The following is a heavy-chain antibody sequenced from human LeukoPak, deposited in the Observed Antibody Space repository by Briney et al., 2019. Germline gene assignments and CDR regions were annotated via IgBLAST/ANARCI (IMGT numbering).Heavy chain of an antibody. V-gene: IGHV3-33*01. Sequence: GGSLRLSCAASGFTFSSYGMHWVRLAPGKGLEWVAVIWYDGSNKYYADSVKGRFTISRDNSKNTLYLQMNSLRAEDTAVYYCAREKYYYDSSGYSEFDYWGQGTLVTVSS. CDR2: IWYDGSNK. CDR1: GFTFSSYG. D-gene: IGHD3-22*01. CDR3: AREKYYYDSSGYSEFDY. J-gene: IGHJ4*02.